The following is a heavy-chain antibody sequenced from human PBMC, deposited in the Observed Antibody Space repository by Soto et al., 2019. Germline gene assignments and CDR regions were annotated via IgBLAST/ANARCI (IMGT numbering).Heavy chain of an antibody. J-gene: IGHJ6*02. D-gene: IGHD4-17*01. CDR2: FFSDAER. CDR3: ARMDGDYNYYGLDV. CDR1: GFSLTNGRMG. V-gene: IGHV2-26*01. Sequence: QVTLKESGPVLVKPTETLTLTCSVSGFSLTNGRMGMSWIRQPPGKALEWLAHFFSDAERSYSTSMQSRLNMYKDSSGSQVVLTMTNMAPADTATYFCARMDGDYNYYGLDVWGHGIAVTVSS.